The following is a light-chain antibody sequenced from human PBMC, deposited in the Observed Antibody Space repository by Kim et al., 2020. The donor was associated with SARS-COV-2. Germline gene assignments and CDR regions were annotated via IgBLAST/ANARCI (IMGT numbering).Light chain of an antibody. Sequence: SPEQPATSACSGDAWPIKFANWYRQRSGQAPVLVIYEDNKRPSGIPERFSGSISGTTATLSISGAQVEDEADYYCYSTDSSSALRVFGEGPQLTVL. CDR2: EDN. CDR3: YSTDSSSALRV. J-gene: IGLJ2*01. CDR1: AWPIKF. V-gene: IGLV3-10*01.